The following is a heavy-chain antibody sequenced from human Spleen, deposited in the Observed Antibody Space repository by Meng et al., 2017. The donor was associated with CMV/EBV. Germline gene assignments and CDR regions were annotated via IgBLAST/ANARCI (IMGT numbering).Heavy chain of an antibody. CDR1: GGSISGYY. Sequence: SETLSLTCTVSGGSISGYYWSWIRQPPGKGLEWIGYIYYSGSTNYNPSLKSRVTISVDTSKNQFSLKLSSVTAADTAVYYCARGDEADNWFDPWGQGTLVTVSS. J-gene: IGHJ5*02. V-gene: IGHV4-59*01. CDR3: ARGDEADNWFDP. CDR2: IYYSGST.